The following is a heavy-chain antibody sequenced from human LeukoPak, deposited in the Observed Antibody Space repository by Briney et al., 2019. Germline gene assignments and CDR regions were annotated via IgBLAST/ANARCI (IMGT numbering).Heavy chain of an antibody. J-gene: IGHJ1*01. CDR2: INHSGST. V-gene: IGHV4-34*01. CDR1: GGSFSGYY. CDR3: ASKTIFGVVIILEYFQH. D-gene: IGHD3-3*01. Sequence: SETLSLTCAVYGGSFSGYYWSWIRQPPGKGLEWIGEINHSGSTNYNPSLKSRATISVDTSKNQFSLKLSSVTAADTAVYYCASKTIFGVVIILEYFQHWGQGTLVTVSS.